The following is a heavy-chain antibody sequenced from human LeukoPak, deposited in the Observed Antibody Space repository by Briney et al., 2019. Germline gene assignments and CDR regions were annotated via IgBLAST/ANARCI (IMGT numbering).Heavy chain of an antibody. CDR3: ARVMNREGTNY. CDR1: GYTFTSYY. J-gene: IGHJ4*02. V-gene: IGHV1-46*01. D-gene: IGHD1-14*01. Sequence: ASVKVSCKASGYTFTSYYMHWVRQAPGQGLEWMGIINPSGGSTSYAQKFQGRVTMTRDTSISTAYMELKRLRSDDTAVYYCARVMNREGTNYWGQGTPVTVSS. CDR2: INPSGGST.